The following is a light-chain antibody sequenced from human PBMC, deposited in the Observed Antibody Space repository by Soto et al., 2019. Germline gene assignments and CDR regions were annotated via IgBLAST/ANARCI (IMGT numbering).Light chain of an antibody. Sequence: DIQMTQSPSSLSASVGDRVTITCRASQSISNNLNWYQQKPGKAPRLLIYAASSLQSGAPSRFSGSGSGTDFTLVINSQQPEDFTTYYYQQRYRTPLTFGGGTKAEIK. V-gene: IGKV1-39*01. CDR1: QSISNN. CDR2: AAS. J-gene: IGKJ4*01. CDR3: QQRYRTPLT.